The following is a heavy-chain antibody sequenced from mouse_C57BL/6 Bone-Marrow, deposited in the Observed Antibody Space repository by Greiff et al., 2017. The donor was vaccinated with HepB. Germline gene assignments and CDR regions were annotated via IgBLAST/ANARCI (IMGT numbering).Heavy chain of an antibody. CDR2: IYPGSGNT. V-gene: IGHV1-66*01. Sequence: VKLQESGPELVKPGASVKISCKASGYSFTSYYIHWVKQRPGQGLEWIGWIYPGSGNTKYNEKFKGKATLTADTSSSTAYMQLSSLTSEDSAVYYCANPDYYGTYWGQGTTLTVSS. D-gene: IGHD1-1*01. CDR1: GYSFTSYY. J-gene: IGHJ2*01. CDR3: ANPDYYGTY.